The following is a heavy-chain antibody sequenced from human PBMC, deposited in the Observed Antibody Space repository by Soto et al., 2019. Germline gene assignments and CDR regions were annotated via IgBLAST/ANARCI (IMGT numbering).Heavy chain of an antibody. V-gene: IGHV1-2*02. CDR1: GSTFTGYY. D-gene: IGHD2-2*01. CDR3: ARDRYCSSTSCFDY. Sequence: QVQLVQSGAEVKKPGASVKVSCKASGSTFTGYYMHWVRQAPGQGLEWKGWINPNSGGTNYAQKFQGRVTMTRDTAISTAYMELSRLRSDDTAVYYCARDRYCSSTSCFDYWGQGTLVTVSS. J-gene: IGHJ4*02. CDR2: INPNSGGT.